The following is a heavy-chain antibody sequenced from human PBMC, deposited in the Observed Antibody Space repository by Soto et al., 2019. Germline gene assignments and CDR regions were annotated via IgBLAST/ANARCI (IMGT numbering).Heavy chain of an antibody. D-gene: IGHD3-22*01. CDR1: GYTFTSYA. V-gene: IGHV1-3*01. Sequence: QVQLVQSGAEVKKPGASVKVSCKASGYTFTSYAMHWVRQAPGHRLEWMGWINAGNGNTKYSQKFQGRVTITRDTSASTAYMELSSLRSEDTAVYYCASHPYYYDSSGPRGDYWGQGTLVTVSS. CDR2: INAGNGNT. CDR3: ASHPYYYDSSGPRGDY. J-gene: IGHJ4*02.